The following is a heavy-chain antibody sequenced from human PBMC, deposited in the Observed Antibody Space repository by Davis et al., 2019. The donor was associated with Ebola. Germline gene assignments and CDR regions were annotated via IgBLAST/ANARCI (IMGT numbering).Heavy chain of an antibody. Sequence: GESLKISCAASGFTVSSNYMSWVCQAPGKGLEWVSVIYSGGSTYYADSVKGRFTISRDNAKNSLYLQMNSLRAEDTAVYYCLYGMDVWGQGTTVTVSS. CDR2: IYSGGST. J-gene: IGHJ6*02. CDR1: GFTVSSNY. V-gene: IGHV3-66*01. CDR3: LYGMDV.